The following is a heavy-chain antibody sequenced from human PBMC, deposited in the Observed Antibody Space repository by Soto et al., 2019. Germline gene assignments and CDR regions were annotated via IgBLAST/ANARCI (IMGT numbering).Heavy chain of an antibody. CDR3: ARGGTTGTLWSWFDP. Sequence: EVQLVESGGGLVQPGGSLRLSCAASGFTFSDHYMDWVRQAPGKGLEWVGRTRNKANSYTTEYAASVKGRFTISRDDSKNALYLQMNSLKTEDTAVYYCARGGTTGTLWSWFDPWGQGTLVTVSS. V-gene: IGHV3-72*01. J-gene: IGHJ5*02. CDR1: GFTFSDHY. CDR2: TRNKANSYTT. D-gene: IGHD1-1*01.